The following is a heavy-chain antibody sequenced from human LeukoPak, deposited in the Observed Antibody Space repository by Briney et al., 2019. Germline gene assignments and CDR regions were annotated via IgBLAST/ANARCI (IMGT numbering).Heavy chain of an antibody. D-gene: IGHD2-2*01. CDR1: GGSISSYY. V-gene: IGHV4-59*01. Sequence: PSETLSLTCTVSGGSISSYYWSWVRHSPGKGLELIGYIYNSGTTYYNPSLRSRVTISVDTSKSQFSLKLSSVTATDTAVYYCARGVVIIPATPNWFDPWGQGTLVTVSS. CDR2: IYNSGTT. J-gene: IGHJ5*02. CDR3: ARGVVIIPATPNWFDP.